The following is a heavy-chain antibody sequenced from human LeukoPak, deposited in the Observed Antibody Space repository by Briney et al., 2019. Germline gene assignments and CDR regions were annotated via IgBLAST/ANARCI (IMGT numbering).Heavy chain of an antibody. CDR1: GFTFSGYS. CDR2: ITSSSTYI. Sequence: GGSLRLSCAASGFTFSGYSMNWVRQAPGKGLEWVSSITSSSTYIYYADSVKGRFTISRDNAINSLYLQMNSLRDEDTAIYYCARGHQQLYSAPKGNNYFDCWGQGALVTVSS. J-gene: IGHJ4*02. D-gene: IGHD2-2*02. CDR3: ARGHQQLYSAPKGNNYFDC. V-gene: IGHV3-21*01.